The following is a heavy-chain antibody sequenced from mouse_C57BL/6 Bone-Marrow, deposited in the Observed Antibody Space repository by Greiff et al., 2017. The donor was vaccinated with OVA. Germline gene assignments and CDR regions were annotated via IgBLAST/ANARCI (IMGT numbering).Heavy chain of an antibody. CDR2: ISNGGGST. V-gene: IGHV5-12*01. J-gene: IGHJ4*01. CDR3: AGLNAVDY. CDR1: GFTFSDFY. Sequence: EVHLVESGGGLVQPGGSLKLSCAASGFTFSDFYMYWIRQTPEKRLEWVAYISNGGGSTYYPDTVKGRFTYARDHAKNTRYLQMSRLKSEDTAMYYCAGLNAVDYWDQGNSVTVSS.